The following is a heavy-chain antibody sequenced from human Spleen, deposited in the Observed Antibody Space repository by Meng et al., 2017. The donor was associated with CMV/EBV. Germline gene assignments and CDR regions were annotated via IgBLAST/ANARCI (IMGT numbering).Heavy chain of an antibody. CDR1: GGSFSGYY. J-gene: IGHJ4*02. D-gene: IGHD3-10*01. V-gene: IGHV4-34*01. CDR2: INHSGST. CDR3: ASFPMVRGVEPGY. Sequence: VQYKPWAAGLLYPSETLSLTCAVYGGSFSGYYWSWIRQPPGKGLEWIGEINHSGSTNYNPSLKSRVTISVDTSKNQFSLKLSSVTAADTAVYYCASFPMVRGVEPGYWGQGTLVTVAS.